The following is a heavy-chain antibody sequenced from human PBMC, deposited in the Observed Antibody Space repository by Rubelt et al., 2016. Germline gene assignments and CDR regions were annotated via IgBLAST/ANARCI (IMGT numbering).Heavy chain of an antibody. CDR1: GYTFTSYG. CDR3: AGDLGESEDY. J-gene: IGHJ4*02. CDR2: ISAYNGNT. V-gene: IGHV1-18*01. D-gene: IGHD3-10*01. Sequence: QVQLVQSGAEVKKPGASVKVSCKASGYTFTSYGISWVRQAPGQGLEWMGWISAYNGNTNYAHKLQVRGTMTTETSTSTSYMGLRSLRSDDTAVDYCAGDLGESEDYWGQGTLVTVSS.